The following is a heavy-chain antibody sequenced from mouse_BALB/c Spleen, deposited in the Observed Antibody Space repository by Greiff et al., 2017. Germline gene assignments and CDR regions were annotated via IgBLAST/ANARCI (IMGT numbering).Heavy chain of an antibody. V-gene: IGHV5-4*02. CDR1: GFTFSDYY. Sequence: EVKLVESGGGLVKPGGSLKLSCAASGFTFSDYYMYWVRQTPEKRLEWVATISDGGSYTYYPDSVKGRFTISRDNAKNNLYLQMSSLKSEDTAMYDCARDTWFAYWGQGTLVTVSA. J-gene: IGHJ3*01. CDR2: ISDGGSYT. CDR3: ARDTWFAY.